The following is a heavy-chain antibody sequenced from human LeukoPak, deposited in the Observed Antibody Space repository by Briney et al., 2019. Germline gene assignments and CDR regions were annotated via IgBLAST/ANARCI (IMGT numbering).Heavy chain of an antibody. D-gene: IGHD1-26*01. J-gene: IGHJ6*03. CDR1: GYTFTSYY. CDR2: INPNSGGT. V-gene: IGHV1-2*02. Sequence: ASVKVSCKASGYTFTSYYMHWVRQAPGQGLEWMGWINPNSGGTNYAQKFQGRVTMTRDTSISTAYMELSRLRSDDTAVYYCARAGELPPWGYYYYMDVWGKGTTVTISS. CDR3: ARAGELPPWGYYYYMDV.